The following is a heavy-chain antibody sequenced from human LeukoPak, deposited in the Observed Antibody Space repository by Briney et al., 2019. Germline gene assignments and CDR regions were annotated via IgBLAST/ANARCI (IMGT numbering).Heavy chain of an antibody. D-gene: IGHD3-22*01. J-gene: IGHJ4*02. CDR1: GFTFNIYT. Sequence: PGGSLRLSCAASGFTFNIYTMHWVRQAPGRGLEWVALISYQGSNKYYTYSVKGRFTISRDNSENTLYLQMNSLRAEDTAVYFCARSRVTLDSGGFYPGDYWGQGTLVTVSS. V-gene: IGHV3-30-3*01. CDR2: ISYQGSNK. CDR3: ARSRVTLDSGGFYPGDY.